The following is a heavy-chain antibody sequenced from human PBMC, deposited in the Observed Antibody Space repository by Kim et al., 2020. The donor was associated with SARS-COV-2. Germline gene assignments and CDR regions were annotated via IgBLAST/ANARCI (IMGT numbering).Heavy chain of an antibody. CDR2: IYYSGST. Sequence: SETLSLTCTVSGGSISSSSYYWGWIRQPPGKGLEWIVTIYYSGSTYYNPSLKSRVTISVDTSKNQFSLKLGSVTAADTAVYYCAGAGLRLGELSLTYWYFDLWGRGTLVTVSS. CDR3: AGAGLRLGELSLTYWYFDL. J-gene: IGHJ2*01. D-gene: IGHD3-16*02. CDR1: GGSISSSSYY. V-gene: IGHV4-39*01.